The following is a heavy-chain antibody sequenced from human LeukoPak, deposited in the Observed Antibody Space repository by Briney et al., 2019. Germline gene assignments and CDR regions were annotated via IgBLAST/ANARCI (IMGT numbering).Heavy chain of an antibody. J-gene: IGHJ5*02. V-gene: IGHV3-13*01. CDR2: IGTAGEI. CDR1: GFTFSSYD. Sequence: GGSLRLSCAASGFTFSSYDIHWVRQATGKGLEWVSGIGTAGEIYYPGSVKGRFTISRENAKNSLYLQMNSLRAGDTAVYYCARGTRHSSGWYGDWFDPWGQGTLVTVSS. D-gene: IGHD6-19*01. CDR3: ARGTRHSSGWYGDWFDP.